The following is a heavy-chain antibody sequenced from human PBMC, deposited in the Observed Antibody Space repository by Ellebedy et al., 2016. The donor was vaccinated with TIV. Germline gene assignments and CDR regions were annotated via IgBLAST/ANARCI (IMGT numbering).Heavy chain of an antibody. D-gene: IGHD4-23*01. CDR1: GGSFSGYY. CDR3: ASWGDYSGNRHFDY. Sequence: GSLRLXCAVYGGSFSGYYWTWIRQPPGKGLEWFGEITHSGSTKYNPSLKSRVTISVDTSNNQFSLELSSVTAADTAVYYCASWGDYSGNRHFDYWGQGTLVTVSS. V-gene: IGHV4-34*01. J-gene: IGHJ4*02. CDR2: ITHSGST.